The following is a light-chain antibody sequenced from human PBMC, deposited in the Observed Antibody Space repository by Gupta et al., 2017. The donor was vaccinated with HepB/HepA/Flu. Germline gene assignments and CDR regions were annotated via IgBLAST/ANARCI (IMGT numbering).Light chain of an antibody. J-gene: IGLJ2*01. Sequence: QSVLTQPPSASGTPGQRVTISCSGSNSNIGTNTVNWYQHLPGTAPKLPSYSNNRRPSGVPDRFSGSKSGTSAYLAISGLRSDDEADYYCSSWDDSLNGVVFGGGTKLTVL. CDR1: NSNIGTNT. V-gene: IGLV1-44*01. CDR2: SNN. CDR3: SSWDDSLNGVV.